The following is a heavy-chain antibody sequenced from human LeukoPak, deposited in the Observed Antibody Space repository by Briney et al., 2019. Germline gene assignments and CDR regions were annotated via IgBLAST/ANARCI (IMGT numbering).Heavy chain of an antibody. CDR1: GFTFSNYA. CDR3: ARAGAVSLYGMDV. CDR2: ISGSGGST. Sequence: GGSLRLSCAASGFTFSNYAMSWVRQAPGKGLEWVSTISGSGGSTFYADSVKGRFTISRDNSKNTLSLQMNSLRPEDTAVYYCARAGAVSLYGMDVWGQGTTVTVSS. D-gene: IGHD7-27*01. J-gene: IGHJ6*02. V-gene: IGHV3-23*01.